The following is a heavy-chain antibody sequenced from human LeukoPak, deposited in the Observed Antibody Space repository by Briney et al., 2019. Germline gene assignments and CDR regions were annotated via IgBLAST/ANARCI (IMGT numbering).Heavy chain of an antibody. CDR2: IYYSGST. CDR3: ARRGIATRTSLFDY. J-gene: IGHJ4*02. V-gene: IGHV4-30-4*01. CDR1: GGSISSGDYY. D-gene: IGHD6-6*01. Sequence: PSETLSLTCTVSGGSISSGDYYWSWIRQPPGKGLEWIGYIYYSGSTYYSPSLKSRVAISVDTSKNQFSLKLSSVTAADTAVYYCARRGIATRTSLFDYWGQGTLVTVSS.